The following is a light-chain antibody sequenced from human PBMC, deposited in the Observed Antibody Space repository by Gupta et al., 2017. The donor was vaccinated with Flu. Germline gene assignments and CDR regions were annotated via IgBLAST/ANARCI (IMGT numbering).Light chain of an antibody. CDR3: QQYGSSPFT. J-gene: IGKJ3*01. CDR2: GTS. Sequence: RATLSCRASQSISRNYLAWYQQKAGQAHRLLIYGTSSRATGIPDRFSGSGSGTDFTLTISRLEPEDFAVYYCQQYGSSPFTFGPGTKVDIK. CDR1: QSISRNY. V-gene: IGKV3-20*01.